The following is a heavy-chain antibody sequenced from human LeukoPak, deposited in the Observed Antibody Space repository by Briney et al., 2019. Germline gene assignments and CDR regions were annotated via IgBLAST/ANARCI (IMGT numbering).Heavy chain of an antibody. Sequence: GGSLRLSCAASGFTFSSYWMSWVRQAPGKGLEWVANIKQDGSEKYYVDSVKGRFAISRDNAKNSLYLQMNSLRAEDTAVYYCAREYVDIVATMLQGHYYYYMDVWGKGTTVTASS. J-gene: IGHJ6*03. D-gene: IGHD5-12*01. CDR2: IKQDGSEK. CDR1: GFTFSSYW. V-gene: IGHV3-7*01. CDR3: AREYVDIVATMLQGHYYYYMDV.